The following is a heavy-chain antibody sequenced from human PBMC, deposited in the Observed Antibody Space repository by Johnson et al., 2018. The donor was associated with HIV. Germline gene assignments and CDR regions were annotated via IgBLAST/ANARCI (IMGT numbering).Heavy chain of an antibody. V-gene: IGHV3-30*18. CDR2: ISYDGSNK. J-gene: IGHJ3*02. D-gene: IGHD6-25*01. CDR3: AKGGVAAAKGAFDI. Sequence: AVISYDGSNKYYADSVKGRFTISRDNSKNMLYLQMNSLRAEDTALYYCAKGGVAAAKGAFDIWGQGTMVTVSS.